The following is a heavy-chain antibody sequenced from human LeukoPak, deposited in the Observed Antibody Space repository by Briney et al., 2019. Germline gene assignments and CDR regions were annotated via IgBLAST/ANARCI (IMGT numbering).Heavy chain of an antibody. Sequence: PSGTLSLTCGVSGGSVINTNWWTWVRQPPGKGLEWIGDIHYSGTTYYNPSLKSRVTISVDTSKNQFSLKLTSVTAADTAVYYCARRLIGFDTWGQGTLVTVSS. CDR1: GGSVINTNW. CDR3: ARRLIGFDT. D-gene: IGHD3-22*01. J-gene: IGHJ5*02. V-gene: IGHV4-4*02. CDR2: IHYSGTT.